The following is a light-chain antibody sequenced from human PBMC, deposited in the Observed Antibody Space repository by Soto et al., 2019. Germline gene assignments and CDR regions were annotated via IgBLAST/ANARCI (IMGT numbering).Light chain of an antibody. V-gene: IGKV3-15*01. CDR2: GPS. CDR1: QNVNTY. Sequence: EILMTQSPATLSVSPGERATLFCRASQNVNTYLAWYQQKPGQAPRLLIYGPSTRATGIPARFSGSGSGTKFPLTISTLQSEDFAVYYCQKYYDWPLTFGGGPKVDIK. J-gene: IGKJ4*01. CDR3: QKYYDWPLT.